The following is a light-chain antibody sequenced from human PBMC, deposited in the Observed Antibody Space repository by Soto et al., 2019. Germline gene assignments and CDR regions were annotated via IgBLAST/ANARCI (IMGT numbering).Light chain of an antibody. Sequence: QSALTQPPSVSGSPGQSVSISCTGTSSDVGTYNYVSWYQQHPGKVPKLMIFDVNRRPSGVPDRFSGSKSGNTASLTISGLQAEDEADYYCSSYAGNTIVIFGGGTKLTVL. CDR3: SSYAGNTIVI. CDR1: SSDVGTYNY. V-gene: IGLV2-11*01. J-gene: IGLJ2*01. CDR2: DVN.